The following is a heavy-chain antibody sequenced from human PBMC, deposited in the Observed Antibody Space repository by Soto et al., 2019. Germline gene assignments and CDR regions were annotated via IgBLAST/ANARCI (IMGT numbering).Heavy chain of an antibody. J-gene: IGHJ6*02. CDR2: IDPSDSYT. CDR3: ARHGWVIGAAAGSYYYYGMDV. CDR1: GYSFTIYW. D-gene: IGHD6-13*01. V-gene: IGHV5-10-1*01. Sequence: PGESLNLSCTGSGYSFTIYWISWVRPLPGKGLEWMGRIDPSDSYTNYSPSFQGHVTISADKSISTAYLQWSSLKASDTAMYYCARHGWVIGAAAGSYYYYGMDVWGQGTTVTVS.